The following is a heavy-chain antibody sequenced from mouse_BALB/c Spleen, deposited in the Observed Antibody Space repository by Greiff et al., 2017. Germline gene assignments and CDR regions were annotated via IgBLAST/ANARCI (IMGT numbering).Heavy chain of an antibody. V-gene: IGHV14-4*02. D-gene: IGHD2-4*01. J-gene: IGHJ2*01. CDR3: MITTDYFDY. Sequence: EVQLQESGAELVKPGASVKLSCTASGYNIKDYDMHWVKQRPEQGLEWIGWIDPENGDTEYAPKFQGKATMTADTSSNTAYLQLSSLTSEDTAVYWGMITTDYFDYWGQGTTLTVSS. CDR1: GYNIKDYD. CDR2: IDPENGDT.